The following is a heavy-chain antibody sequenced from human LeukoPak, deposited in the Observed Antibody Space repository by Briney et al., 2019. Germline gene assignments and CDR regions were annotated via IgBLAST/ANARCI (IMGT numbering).Heavy chain of an antibody. Sequence: HTGGSLRLSCAASGFTFSSYGMTWVRQAPGKGLEWVSAISGSGGSTYYADSVKGRFTISRDNSKNTLYLQMNSLRADCAKDPTHYRVWDYYETIGLSYWGQGTLVTVSS. D-gene: IGHD3-22*01. CDR3: YRVWDYYETIGLSY. V-gene: IGHV3-23*01. J-gene: IGHJ4*02. CDR2: ISGSGGST. CDR1: GFTFSSYG.